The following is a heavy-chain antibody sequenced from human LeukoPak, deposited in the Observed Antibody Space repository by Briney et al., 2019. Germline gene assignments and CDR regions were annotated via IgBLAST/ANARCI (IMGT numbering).Heavy chain of an antibody. Sequence: GGSLRLSCAASGFTVSSNYMSWVRQAPGKGLEWVSVIYSGGSTYYADSVKGRFTISRDNSKNTLYLQMNTLRSEDTAVYYCARGGGQWVSLYYFDYWGQGILVTVSS. CDR2: IYSGGST. CDR3: ARGGGQWVSLYYFDY. V-gene: IGHV3-53*05. D-gene: IGHD2-15*01. CDR1: GFTVSSNY. J-gene: IGHJ4*02.